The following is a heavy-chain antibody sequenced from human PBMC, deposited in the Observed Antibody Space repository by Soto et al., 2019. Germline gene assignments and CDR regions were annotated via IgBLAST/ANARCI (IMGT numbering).Heavy chain of an antibody. D-gene: IGHD3-22*01. V-gene: IGHV3-30*03. CDR1: GLSFSSYG. Sequence: QVQLVESGGGVVQPGRSLRLSCADSGLSFSSYGMHWVRQAPGEGLEWVAAIEGRFTISRDNSKNTLYLQMNALSPEDTAVYYCARDSYYHSSSGYYVCDYWGQGTLVTVSS. J-gene: IGHJ4*02. CDR3: ARDSYYHSSSGYYVCDY.